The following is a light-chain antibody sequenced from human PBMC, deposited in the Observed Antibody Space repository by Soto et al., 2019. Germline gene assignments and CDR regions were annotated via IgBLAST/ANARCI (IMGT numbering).Light chain of an antibody. V-gene: IGKV1-9*01. J-gene: IGKJ1*01. CDR2: AAS. CDR1: QGIITY. Sequence: DIQLTQSPSFLSASLGDRVTMTCRASQGIITYLAWYQQKPGKAPKLLIYAASTLQSGVPSRFSGSGSGTEFALAISSLQPEDFATYYCQQLITYPQTFGQGTKVDIK. CDR3: QQLITYPQT.